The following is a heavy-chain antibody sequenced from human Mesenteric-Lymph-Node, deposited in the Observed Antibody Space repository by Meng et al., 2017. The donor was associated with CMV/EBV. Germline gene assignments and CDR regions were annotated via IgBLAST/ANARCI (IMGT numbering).Heavy chain of an antibody. D-gene: IGHD3-22*01. Sequence: SGFTVSSNSIGWLPPAPGKGLEWVSVIYSGGSTSYADSVKGRFTFFRDSSRNTLYLQMNSLRAEDTAVYYCARVAPDSSSYYFWYFDLWGRGTLVTVSS. CDR3: ARVAPDSSSYYFWYFDL. J-gene: IGHJ2*01. CDR2: IYSGGST. V-gene: IGHV3-66*01. CDR1: GFTVSSNS.